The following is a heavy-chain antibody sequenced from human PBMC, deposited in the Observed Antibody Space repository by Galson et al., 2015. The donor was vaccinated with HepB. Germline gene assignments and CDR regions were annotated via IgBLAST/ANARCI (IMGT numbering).Heavy chain of an antibody. CDR1: GFTFSDYA. J-gene: IGHJ4*02. CDR3: ARGVYGGNSDFDY. CDR2: MYADERNK. D-gene: IGHD4-23*01. V-gene: IGHV3-33*01. Sequence: SLRLSCAASGFTFSDYAMHWVRQAPGKGLEWVALMYADERNKWYVESVKGRFTISRDTSKNTLYLQMNSLRADDTAVYYCARGVYGGNSDFDYWGQGTLVTVSS.